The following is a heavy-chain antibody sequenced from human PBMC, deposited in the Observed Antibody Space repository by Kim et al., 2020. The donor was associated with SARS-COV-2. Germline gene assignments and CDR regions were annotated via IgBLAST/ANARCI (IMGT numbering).Heavy chain of an antibody. CDR1: GGSISSSNW. J-gene: IGHJ4*02. D-gene: IGHD3-3*01. CDR2: IYHSGST. CDR3: ARDRFWSGYGIFDY. V-gene: IGHV4-4*02. Sequence: SETLSLTCAVSGGSISSSNWWSWVRQPPGEGLEWIGEIYHSGSTNYNPSLKSRVTISVDKSKNQFSLKLSSVTAADTAVYYCARDRFWSGYGIFDYWGQGTLVTVSS.